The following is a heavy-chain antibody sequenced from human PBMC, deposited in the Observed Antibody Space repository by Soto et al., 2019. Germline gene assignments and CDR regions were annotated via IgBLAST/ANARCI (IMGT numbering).Heavy chain of an antibody. CDR1: GGTFSSYA. Sequence: QVQLVQSGAEVKKPGSSVKVSCKASGGTFSSYAITWVRQAPGQGLEWMGRIIPIFGTANYNQKFQGRVTITADESTSTAYMELSSLRSEDTAMYYCARNQYSTTFYYCGMDVWGQGTTVTVSS. CDR2: IIPIFGTA. J-gene: IGHJ6*02. CDR3: ARNQYSTTFYYCGMDV. D-gene: IGHD6-6*01. V-gene: IGHV1-69*01.